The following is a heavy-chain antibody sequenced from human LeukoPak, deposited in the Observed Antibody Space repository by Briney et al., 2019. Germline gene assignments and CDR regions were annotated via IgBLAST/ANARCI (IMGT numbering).Heavy chain of an antibody. CDR1: GFTFSSYG. CDR3: ARVGRYSYGLDY. Sequence: GGSLRLSCAASGFTFSSYGMHWVRQAPGKGLEWVAVISYDGSNKYYADSVKGRFTIPRDNSKNTLYLQMNSLRAEDTAVYYCARVGRYSYGLDYWGQGTLVTVSS. V-gene: IGHV3-30*03. J-gene: IGHJ4*02. D-gene: IGHD5-18*01. CDR2: ISYDGSNK.